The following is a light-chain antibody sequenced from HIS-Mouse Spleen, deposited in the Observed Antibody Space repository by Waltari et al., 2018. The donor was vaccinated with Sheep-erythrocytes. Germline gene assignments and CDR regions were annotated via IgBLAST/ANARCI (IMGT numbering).Light chain of an antibody. CDR1: SREVGSYNL. J-gene: IGLJ3*02. V-gene: IGLV2-23*01. CDR3: CSYAGSSTPWV. CDR2: EGS. Sequence: QSALTQPASVSGSSGQSITISCTGTSREVGSYNLVSWYQQHPGKAPKLMIYEGSKRPSGVSNRFSGSKSGNTASLTISGLQAEDEADYYCCSYAGSSTPWVFGGGTKLTVL.